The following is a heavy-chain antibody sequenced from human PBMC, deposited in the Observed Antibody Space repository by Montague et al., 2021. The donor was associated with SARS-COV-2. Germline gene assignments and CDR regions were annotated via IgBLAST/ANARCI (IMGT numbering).Heavy chain of an antibody. D-gene: IGHD4-23*01. CDR3: ARWDPQTLTLIGLRGKSARDY. J-gene: IGHJ4*02. V-gene: IGHV4-34*01. CDR2: INHSGTT. CDR1: GGSFSGYY. Sequence: SETLSLTCAVYGGSFSGYYWTWIRQSPGKGLEWIAEINHSGTTNYNFNPSLRSRVTISVDTSKSQFSLKLSSVTAADTGVYYCARWDPQTLTLIGLRGKSARDYRGQGTLVTVSS.